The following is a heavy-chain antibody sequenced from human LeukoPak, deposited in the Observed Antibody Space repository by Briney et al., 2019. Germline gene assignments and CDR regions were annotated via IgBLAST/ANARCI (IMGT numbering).Heavy chain of an antibody. D-gene: IGHD3-22*01. CDR2: IYYSGSP. CDR1: GGSISSGAFY. V-gene: IGHV4-31*03. CDR3: AREGGYNPIDY. Sequence: PSQTLSLTCTVSGGSISSGAFYWNWIRQHPGKGLEWVGYIYYSGSPSYNPSLKSRVTISVDTSKNQFSQKLSSVTAADTAVYYCAREGGYNPIDYWGQGTLVTVSS. J-gene: IGHJ4*02.